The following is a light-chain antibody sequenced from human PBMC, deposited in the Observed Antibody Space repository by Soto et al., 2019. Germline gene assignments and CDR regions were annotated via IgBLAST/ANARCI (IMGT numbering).Light chain of an antibody. J-gene: IGKJ2*01. CDR2: SAS. Sequence: MTQSPATLAVAPGGRATLSCRASQSVGVNLAWYQQKHVQAPRLLLYSASTRATGIPARFSGSGSGAEFTLTIDSLQSEDFAIYFCQQYNYWPYTFGRGTKLAIK. CDR3: QQYNYWPYT. CDR1: QSVGVN. V-gene: IGKV3-15*01.